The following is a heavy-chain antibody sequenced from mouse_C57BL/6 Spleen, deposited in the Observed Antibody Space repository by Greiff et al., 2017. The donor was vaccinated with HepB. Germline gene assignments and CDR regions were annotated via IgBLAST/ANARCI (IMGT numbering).Heavy chain of an antibody. D-gene: IGHD3-3*01. CDR1: GFTFSSYA. CDR3: ARGSLGSGFAY. CDR2: ISDGGSYT. J-gene: IGHJ3*01. Sequence: DVQLVESGGGLVKPGGSLKLSCAASGFTFSSYAMSWVRQTPEKRLEWVATISDGGSYTYYPDNVKGRFTISRDNAKNNLYLQMSHLKSEDTAMYYCARGSLGSGFAYWGQGTLVTVSA. V-gene: IGHV5-4*01.